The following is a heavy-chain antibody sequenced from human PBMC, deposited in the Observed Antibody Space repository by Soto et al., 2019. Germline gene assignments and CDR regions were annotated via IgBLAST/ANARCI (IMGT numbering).Heavy chain of an antibody. D-gene: IGHD3-22*01. Sequence: GGSLRLSCAASGFTVSSNYMSWVRQAPGKGLEWVSVIYSGGSTYYADSVKGRFTISRDNSKNTLYLQMNSLRAEDTAVYYCARGVGSSGTYRDYWGQGTLVTVSS. V-gene: IGHV3-53*01. CDR2: IYSGGST. J-gene: IGHJ4*02. CDR1: GFTVSSNY. CDR3: ARGVGSSGTYRDY.